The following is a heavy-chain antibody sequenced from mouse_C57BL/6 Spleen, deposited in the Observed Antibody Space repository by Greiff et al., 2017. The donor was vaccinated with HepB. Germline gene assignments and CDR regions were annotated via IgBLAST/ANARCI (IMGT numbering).Heavy chain of an antibody. CDR1: GYAFSSSW. Sequence: QVQLKESGPELVKPGASVKISCKASGYAFSSSWMNWVKQRPGKGLEWIGRIYPGDGDTNYNGKFKGKATLTADKSSSTAYMQLSSLTSEDSAVYFCARCGRWLEGMDYWGQGTSVTVSS. CDR2: IYPGDGDT. D-gene: IGHD2-3*01. CDR3: ARCGRWLEGMDY. J-gene: IGHJ4*01. V-gene: IGHV1-82*01.